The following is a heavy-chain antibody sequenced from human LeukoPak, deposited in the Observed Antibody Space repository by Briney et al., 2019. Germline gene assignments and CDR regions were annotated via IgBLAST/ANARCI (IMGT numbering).Heavy chain of an antibody. CDR2: ISWNSGSI. Sequence: GGSLRLSCAASGFTFDDYAMHWVRQAPGKGLEWVSGISWNSGSIGYADSVKGRFTISRDNAKNSLYLQMNSLRAEDMALYYCAKARYRYSYVTDAFDIWGKGQWSPSLQ. D-gene: IGHD5-18*01. CDR3: AKARYRYSYVTDAFDI. V-gene: IGHV3-9*03. CDR1: GFTFDDYA. J-gene: IGHJ3*02.